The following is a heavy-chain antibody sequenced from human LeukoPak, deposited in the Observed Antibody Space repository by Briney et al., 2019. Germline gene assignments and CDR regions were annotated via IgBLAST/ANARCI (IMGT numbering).Heavy chain of an antibody. J-gene: IGHJ6*03. V-gene: IGHV3-30*02. D-gene: IGHD2-8*01. CDR1: GFSFSSYG. Sequence: PGGSLRLSCAASGFSFSSYGMHWVRQAPGKGLEWVAYMQYDGSNQQYADSVKGRFSISRDNSKNILNLQMNSLRADDTAVYYCAKDRCSNGVGCYYYYMDVWGKGTTVT. CDR3: AKDRCSNGVGCYYYYMDV. CDR2: MQYDGSNQ.